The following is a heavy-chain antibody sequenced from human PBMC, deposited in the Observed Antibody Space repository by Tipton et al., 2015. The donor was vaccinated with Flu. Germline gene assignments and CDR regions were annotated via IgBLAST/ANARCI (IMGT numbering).Heavy chain of an antibody. J-gene: IGHJ5*02. V-gene: IGHV4-39*07. CDR2: MYHNGGT. Sequence: TLSLTCTVSGVSMTSDSYFWGWIRQSPGKRLEWIGTMYHNGGTYFNPSLKSRVSLTLDTSKNQFSLKLKSVTAADTAVYYCARVGLLKVFGLLIPNHIDPWGQGALVTVSS. D-gene: IGHD3/OR15-3a*01. CDR3: ARVGLLKVFGLLIPNHIDP. CDR1: GVSMTSDSYF.